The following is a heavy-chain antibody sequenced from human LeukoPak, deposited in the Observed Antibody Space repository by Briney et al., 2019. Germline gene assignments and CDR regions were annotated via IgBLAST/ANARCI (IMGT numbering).Heavy chain of an antibody. Sequence: SETLSLTCTVSGGSITSGNYYWNWIRQPAGKGLEWIGHIYTSGSTSYNPSLKNRVSISVDTSKNQFSLKLTSVTAADTAVYYCARGEQWLDPFDYWGQGTLVTVSS. D-gene: IGHD6-19*01. CDR3: ARGEQWLDPFDY. J-gene: IGHJ4*02. CDR1: GGSITSGNYY. V-gene: IGHV4-61*09. CDR2: IYTSGST.